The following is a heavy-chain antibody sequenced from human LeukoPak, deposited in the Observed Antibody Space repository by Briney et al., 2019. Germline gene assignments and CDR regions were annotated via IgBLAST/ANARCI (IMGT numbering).Heavy chain of an antibody. Sequence: GGSLRLSCAASGFTFSSYSMNWVRQAPGQGLEWVAKISQDGREQRFVDSVKGRFTISRDNAKNLLFLQMDSLRAEDTAVYYCAGGALDYWGPGTLVTVSS. CDR1: GFTFSSYS. V-gene: IGHV3-7*04. J-gene: IGHJ4*02. CDR2: ISQDGREQ. CDR3: AGGALDY.